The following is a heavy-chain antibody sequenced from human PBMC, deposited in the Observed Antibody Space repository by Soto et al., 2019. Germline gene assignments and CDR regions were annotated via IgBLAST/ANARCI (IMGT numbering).Heavy chain of an antibody. Sequence: SGGSLRLSCAASGFTFSSYGMHWVRQAPGKGLEWVAVISYDGSNKYYADSVKGRFTISRDNSKNTLYLQMNSLRAEDTAVYYCAKDMQGDAFDIWGQGTMVTVSS. CDR2: ISYDGSNK. CDR1: GFTFSSYG. J-gene: IGHJ3*02. V-gene: IGHV3-30*18. D-gene: IGHD2-2*01. CDR3: AKDMQGDAFDI.